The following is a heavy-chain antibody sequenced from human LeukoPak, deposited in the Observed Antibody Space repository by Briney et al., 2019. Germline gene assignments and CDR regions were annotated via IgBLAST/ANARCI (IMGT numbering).Heavy chain of an antibody. Sequence: PGGSLRLSSAASGFTVSNNFMSWARQAPGKGLEWVAIIYSGGSTYYADSVKGRFTISRDNPKNMLYLQMNSLRAEDTAVYYCASRARSGYYYGMDVWGQGTTVTVSS. D-gene: IGHD3-10*01. CDR2: IYSGGST. CDR3: ASRARSGYYYGMDV. CDR1: GFTVSNNF. V-gene: IGHV3-53*01. J-gene: IGHJ6*02.